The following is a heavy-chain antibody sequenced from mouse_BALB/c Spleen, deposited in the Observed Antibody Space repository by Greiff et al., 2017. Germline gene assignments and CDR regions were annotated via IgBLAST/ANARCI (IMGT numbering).Heavy chain of an antibody. CDR1: GFNIKDYY. Sequence: EVQLQQSGAELVRSGASVKLSCTASGFNIKDYYMHWVKQRPEQGLEWIGWIDPENGDTEYAPKFQGKATMTADTSSNTAYLQLSSLTSEDTAVYYCNAPITTVVATPLDYWGQGTTLTVSS. V-gene: IGHV14-4*02. J-gene: IGHJ2*01. D-gene: IGHD1-1*01. CDR2: IDPENGDT. CDR3: NAPITTVVATPLDY.